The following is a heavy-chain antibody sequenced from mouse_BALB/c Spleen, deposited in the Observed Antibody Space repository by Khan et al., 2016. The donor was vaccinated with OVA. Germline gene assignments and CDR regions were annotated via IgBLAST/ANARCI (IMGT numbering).Heavy chain of an antibody. V-gene: IGHV5-15*02. Sequence: EVELVESGGGLVQPGGSRKLSCTTSGFTFSDYGMAWVRQAPGKGREWVVFISNLAYSIYYADTVTGRFTISRAHAKNTLYLAMSSLRSECTAMYYCARGGGTAPFSYWGQGTLVTVSA. J-gene: IGHJ3*01. CDR3: ARGGGTAPFSY. CDR2: ISNLAYSI. D-gene: IGHD1-2*01. CDR1: GFTFSDYG.